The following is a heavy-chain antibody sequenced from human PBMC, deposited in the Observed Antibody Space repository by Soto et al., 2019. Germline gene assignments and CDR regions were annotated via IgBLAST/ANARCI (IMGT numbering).Heavy chain of an antibody. J-gene: IGHJ4*02. CDR1: GFTFISYA. V-gene: IGHV3-23*01. CDR3: AKETDIVVVPACGY. D-gene: IGHD2-2*01. CDR2: ISGSGGST. Sequence: EVQLLESGGGLVQPGGSLRLSCAASGFTFISYAMSGVRQAPGQGLDCVSAISGSGGSTYYADSVKGRFTSSTDNSKNPLDLQMNSLRAEDTAVYYCAKETDIVVVPACGYWGQGTLVTVYS.